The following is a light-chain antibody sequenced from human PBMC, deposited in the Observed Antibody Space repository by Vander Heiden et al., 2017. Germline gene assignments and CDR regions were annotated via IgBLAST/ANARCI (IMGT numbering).Light chain of an antibody. CDR2: GAS. CDR3: QQYDNWTPLT. V-gene: IGKV3-15*01. Sequence: EIVMTQSPGTLSLSPGDRATLSCKTSQSVRGNLAWYQQKPGQAPRLLISGASTRATGIPARFSGSGSGTDYTLTISSLQSEDFAVYYCQQYDNWTPLTFGGGTKVEIK. J-gene: IGKJ4*01. CDR1: QSVRGN.